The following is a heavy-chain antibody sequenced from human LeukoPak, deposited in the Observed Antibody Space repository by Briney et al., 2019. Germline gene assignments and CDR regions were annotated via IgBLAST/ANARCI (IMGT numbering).Heavy chain of an antibody. CDR3: AREPSYGWSLGY. V-gene: IGHV1-2*02. CDR1: GYTLTGYY. J-gene: IGHJ4*02. CDR2: INPNSGGT. Sequence: ASPKASCKASGYTLTGYYMHWVRQAPGQGLEWMGWINPNSGGTNYARNFQGRVIMTRDTSISTAYMELSRLISDDTAVYYCAREPSYGWSLGYWGQGTLVTVSS. D-gene: IGHD6-19*01.